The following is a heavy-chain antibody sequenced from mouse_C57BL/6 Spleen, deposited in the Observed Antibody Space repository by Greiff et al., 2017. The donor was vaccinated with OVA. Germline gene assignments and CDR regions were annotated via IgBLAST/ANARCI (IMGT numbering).Heavy chain of an antibody. D-gene: IGHD1-1*01. CDR1: GYAFSSSW. V-gene: IGHV1-82*01. Sequence: VQLQQSGPELVKPGASVKISCKASGYAFSSSWMNWVKQRPGKGLEWIGRIYPGDGDTNYNGKFKGKATLTADKSSSKAYMQLSSLTSEDSAVYFCAVVAYYFDYWGQGTTLTVSS. CDR2: IYPGDGDT. CDR3: AVVAYYFDY. J-gene: IGHJ2*01.